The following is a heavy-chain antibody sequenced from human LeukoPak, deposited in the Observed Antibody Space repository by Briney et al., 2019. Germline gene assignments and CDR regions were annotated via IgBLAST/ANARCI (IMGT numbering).Heavy chain of an antibody. D-gene: IGHD2-15*01. V-gene: IGHV4-38-2*02. J-gene: IGHJ4*02. CDR2: IYHSGST. CDR1: GYSISSGYY. Sequence: PSETLSLTCTVSGYSISSGYYWGWIRQPPGKGLEWIGSIYHSGSTYYNPSLKSRVTISVDTSKNQFSLKLSSVTAADTAVYYCARDNIVVVAATKAYYFDYWAQGTLVTVSS. CDR3: ARDNIVVVAATKAYYFDY.